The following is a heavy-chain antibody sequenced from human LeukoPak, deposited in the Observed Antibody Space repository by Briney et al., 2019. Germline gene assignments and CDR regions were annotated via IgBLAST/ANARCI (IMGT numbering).Heavy chain of an antibody. CDR1: GFTFSSFA. Sequence: GGSLRLSCAASGFTFSSFAMSWVRQAPGKGLEWVSAISGSGGSTYYADSVKGRFSISRDNSKNTLYLQMNSLRAEDTAVYYCAKAELVGAAGAVGYWGQGTLVTVSS. CDR2: ISGSGGST. V-gene: IGHV3-23*01. J-gene: IGHJ4*02. CDR3: AKAELVGAAGAVGY. D-gene: IGHD2-15*01.